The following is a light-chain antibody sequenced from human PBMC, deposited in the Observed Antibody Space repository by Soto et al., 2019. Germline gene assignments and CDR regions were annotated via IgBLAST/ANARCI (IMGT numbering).Light chain of an antibody. CDR2: AAS. V-gene: IGKV3-20*01. CDR1: QSVAANY. Sequence: ENVLTQSPGTLSLSPGERATLSCRASQSVAANYLAWYQQKPGQAPRLLIFAASSRATGVPDRFSGSGSGTDFTLTISRLEPEDFAVYYCQQYGTAPLTFGGGAKGEI. J-gene: IGKJ4*01. CDR3: QQYGTAPLT.